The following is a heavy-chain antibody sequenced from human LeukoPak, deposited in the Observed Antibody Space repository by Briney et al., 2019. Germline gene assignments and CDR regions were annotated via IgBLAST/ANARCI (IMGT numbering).Heavy chain of an antibody. CDR2: ISYDGTNK. D-gene: IGHD2/OR15-2a*01. J-gene: IGHJ6*02. Sequence: GGSLRLSCAASGFTFSNYAMHWVRQAPGKGLEWGAVISYDGTNKYYPDSVKGRFTISRDNSYNTLYLQVDSLTAEDTAVYYCAKESTTYYYYGMHVWGQGTTVTVSS. V-gene: IGHV3-30*18. CDR1: GFTFSNYA. CDR3: AKESTTYYYYGMHV.